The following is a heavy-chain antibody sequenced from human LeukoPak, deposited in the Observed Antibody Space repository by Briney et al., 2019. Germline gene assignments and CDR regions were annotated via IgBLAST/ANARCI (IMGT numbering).Heavy chain of an antibody. CDR3: ATGDYGVDFDY. J-gene: IGHJ4*02. Sequence: SETLSLTCTVSGGSISSGGYSWSWIRQHPGKGLEWIGYIYYSGSTYYNPSLKSRVTISVDRSKNQFSLKLSSVTAADTAVYYCATGDYGVDFDYWGQGTLVTVSS. D-gene: IGHD4-17*01. CDR2: IYYSGST. V-gene: IGHV4-31*03. CDR1: GGSISSGGYS.